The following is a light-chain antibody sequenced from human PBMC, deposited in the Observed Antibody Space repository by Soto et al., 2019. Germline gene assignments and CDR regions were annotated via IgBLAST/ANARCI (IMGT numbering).Light chain of an antibody. CDR1: SSNIGAGYD. CDR2: GNS. V-gene: IGLV1-40*01. Sequence: QLVLTQPPSVSGAPGQRVTISCTGSSSNIGAGYDVHWYQQLPGTAPKLLIYGNSNRPSGVPDRFSGSKSGTSASLAITRLQAEDEADYYCQSYDSSLSVWVFGGGTKLTVL. CDR3: QSYDSSLSVWV. J-gene: IGLJ3*02.